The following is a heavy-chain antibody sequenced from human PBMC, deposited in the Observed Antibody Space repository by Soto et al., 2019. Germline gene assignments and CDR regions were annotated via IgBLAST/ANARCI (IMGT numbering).Heavy chain of an antibody. CDR3: ARGGHVVVVTAAFDY. D-gene: IGHD2-21*02. CDR2: VNPSGGHT. V-gene: IGHV1-46*01. CDR1: GNTFTNYY. J-gene: IGHJ4*02. Sequence: QVQLMQSGAEVKKPGASVKVSCKASGNTFTNYYIHWVRQAPGQGLEWMGTVNPSGGHTTYSQNVLGRVNTTRDTSTSTLYMGLTSLASDDTAVYYCARGGHVVVVTAAFDYWGQGTLVTVSS.